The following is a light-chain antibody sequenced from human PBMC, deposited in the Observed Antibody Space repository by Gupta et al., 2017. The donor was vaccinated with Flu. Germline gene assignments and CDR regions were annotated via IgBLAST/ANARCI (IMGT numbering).Light chain of an antibody. Sequence: QSVLAQPPSASGTPGQRVTISCSGSSSNLGTNAVHWYQQVPGTAPQLLIYENNQRPSGVPDRFSGSKSGTSASLAIRGLQSEDEADYYCAAWDDSLNGHYVFGTGTEVTVL. CDR1: SSNLGTNA. CDR3: AAWDDSLNGHYV. CDR2: ENN. V-gene: IGLV1-44*01. J-gene: IGLJ1*01.